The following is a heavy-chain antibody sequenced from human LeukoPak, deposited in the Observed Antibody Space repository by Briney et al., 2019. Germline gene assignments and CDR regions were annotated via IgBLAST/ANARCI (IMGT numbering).Heavy chain of an antibody. CDR3: ARLRVRKLDF. CDR2: VSTDSGDT. J-gene: IGHJ4*02. CDR1: GYTFTADY. Sequence: GASVKVSCKTSGYTFTADYLYWVRQAPGLGLEWMGWVSTDSGDTRSADKFQGRVTMTRDKSISTAYMELRRLTSDDTALYFCARLRVRKLDFWGQGTHIIVSS. V-gene: IGHV1-2*02. D-gene: IGHD1-14*01.